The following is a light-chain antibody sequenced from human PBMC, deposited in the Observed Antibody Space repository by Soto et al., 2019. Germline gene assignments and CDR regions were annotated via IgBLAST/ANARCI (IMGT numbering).Light chain of an antibody. CDR3: QQSFSTPLT. Sequence: DIQMAQSPSSLSASVGDRVTITCRASQSITSYLNWYQQRPGKAPKLLIYAASSLQSGVPSRFSGSGSGTDLTITISALQPEDSETYFCQQSFSTPLTFGGGTKVDIK. CDR2: AAS. J-gene: IGKJ4*01. CDR1: QSITSY. V-gene: IGKV1-39*01.